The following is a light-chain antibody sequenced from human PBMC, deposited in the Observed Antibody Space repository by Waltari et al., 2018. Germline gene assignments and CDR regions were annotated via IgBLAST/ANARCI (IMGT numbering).Light chain of an antibody. V-gene: IGLV2-14*03. Sequence: QSALTQPASVSGSPGQSITISCTGTSSDIGNYNFVPWYQQHPGKAPKLIIYDVSNRPSGVSNRFSGSWSGNTASLTISGLQAEDEADYYCNSYTTGSTLTVIFGGGTKLTVL. CDR2: DVS. J-gene: IGLJ2*01. CDR1: SSDIGNYNF. CDR3: NSYTTGSTLTVI.